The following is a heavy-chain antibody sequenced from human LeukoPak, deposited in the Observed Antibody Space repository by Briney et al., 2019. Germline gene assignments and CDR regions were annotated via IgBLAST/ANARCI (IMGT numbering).Heavy chain of an antibody. CDR3: ARDRSLYSSTWYVPRDGFDI. J-gene: IGHJ3*02. CDR2: INPSGGST. CDR1: GYTFTSYY. V-gene: IGHV1-46*01. D-gene: IGHD6-13*01. Sequence: ASVKVSCKASGYTFTSYYMHWVRQAPGQGLEWMGIINPSGGSTSYAQKFQGRVTMTRDMSTSTVYMELSSLRSEDTAVYYCARDRSLYSSTWYVPRDGFDIWGQGTMVTVSS.